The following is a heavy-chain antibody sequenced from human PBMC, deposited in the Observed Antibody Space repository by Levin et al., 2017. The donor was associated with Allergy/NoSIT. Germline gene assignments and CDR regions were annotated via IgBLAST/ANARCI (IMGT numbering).Heavy chain of an antibody. CDR3: ARVGEMVGAMDY. V-gene: IGHV3-21*01. CDR1: GFTFSSYS. D-gene: IGHD1-26*01. CDR2: ISSSSSYI. J-gene: IGHJ4*02. Sequence: GESLKISCAASGFTFSSYSMNWVRQAPGKGLEWVSSISSSSSYIYYADSVKGRFTISRDNAKNSLYLQMNSLRAEDTAVYYCARVGEMVGAMDYWGQGTLVTVSS.